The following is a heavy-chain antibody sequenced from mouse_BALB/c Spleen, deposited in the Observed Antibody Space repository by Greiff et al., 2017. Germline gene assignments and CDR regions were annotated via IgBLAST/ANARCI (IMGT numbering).Heavy chain of an antibody. D-gene: IGHD1-1*01. CDR2: INPSNGGT. CDR3: TRSFITTVVRGFAY. CDR1: GYTFTSYY. Sequence: LQESGAELVKPGASVKLSCKASGYTFTSYYMYWVKQRPGQGLEWIGEINPSNGGTNFNEKFKSKATLTVDKSSSTAYMQLSSLTSEDSAVYYCTRSFITTVVRGFAYWGQGTLVTVSA. V-gene: IGHV1S81*02. J-gene: IGHJ3*01.